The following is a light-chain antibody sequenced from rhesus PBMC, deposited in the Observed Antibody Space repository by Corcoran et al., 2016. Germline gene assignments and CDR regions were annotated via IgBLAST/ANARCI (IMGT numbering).Light chain of an antibody. CDR3: QQYHTSPWT. Sequence: DIVMTQSPDSLAVSLGERVTINCKSSQTLLYSSNNKNYLAWYQQKPGQAPNLLIYWASTRESGVPNRVRGSGSGTEFALTISGLQAEDVAVYYCQQYHTSPWTFGQGTKVEIK. CDR1: QTLLYSSNNKNY. J-gene: IGKJ1*01. V-gene: IGKV4-1*01. CDR2: WAS.